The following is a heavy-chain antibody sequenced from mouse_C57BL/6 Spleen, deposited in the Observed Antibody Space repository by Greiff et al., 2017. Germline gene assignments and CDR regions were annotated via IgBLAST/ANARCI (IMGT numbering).Heavy chain of an antibody. CDR2: IYPGDGDT. Sequence: QVQLQQSGPELVKPGASVKISCKASGYAFSSSWMNWVKQRPGKGLEWIGRIYPGDGDTNYNGKFKGKATLTADKSSSTAYMQLSSLTSEDSAVYFCARGAYYSNWYAMDYWGQGTSLTVSS. V-gene: IGHV1-82*01. J-gene: IGHJ4*01. CDR3: ARGAYYSNWYAMDY. D-gene: IGHD2-5*01. CDR1: GYAFSSSW.